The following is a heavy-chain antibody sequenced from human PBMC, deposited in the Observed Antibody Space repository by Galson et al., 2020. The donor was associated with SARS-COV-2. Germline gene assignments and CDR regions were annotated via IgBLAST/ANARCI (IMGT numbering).Heavy chain of an antibody. D-gene: IGHD2-2*01. Sequence: QAGGSLRLSCVASGFTFSNYAMHWVRQAPGKGLEWVAVLSYDENKKYYGDSVKGRFIISRDKSKSTLYLEMNRVRPEDTAVYYCAKAFRTRTWRGDDAFDFWVQGTVVTVSS. V-gene: IGHV3-30-3*01. CDR2: LSYDENKK. CDR3: AKAFRTRTWRGDDAFDF. J-gene: IGHJ3*01. CDR1: GFTFSNYA.